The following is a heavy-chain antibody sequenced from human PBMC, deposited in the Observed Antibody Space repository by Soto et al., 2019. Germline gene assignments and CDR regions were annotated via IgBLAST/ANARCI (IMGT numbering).Heavy chain of an antibody. J-gene: IGHJ6*02. Sequence: PGESLKISCKGSGYSFTSYWIGWVRQMPGKGLEWMGIIYPGDSDTRYSPSFQGQVTISADKSISTAYVQWSSLKASDTAMYYCARPREAGKNYYGVDVWGQGTTVTVS. V-gene: IGHV5-51*01. CDR2: IYPGDSDT. D-gene: IGHD6-19*01. CDR3: ARPREAGKNYYGVDV. CDR1: GYSFTSYW.